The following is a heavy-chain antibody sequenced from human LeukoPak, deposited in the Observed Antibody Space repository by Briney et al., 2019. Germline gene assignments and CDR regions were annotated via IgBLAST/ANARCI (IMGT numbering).Heavy chain of an antibody. J-gene: IGHJ4*02. Sequence: PSETLSLTCTVSGGSINSYYWSWIRQPPGKGLEWIGHIYDSGSTNYNPSLRSRVTISVDTSKSQFSLKLSSVTAADTAMFYCAREGDGYNYFDFWGQGTLVTVSS. D-gene: IGHD5-24*01. CDR3: AREGDGYNYFDF. CDR2: IYDSGST. V-gene: IGHV4-59*01. CDR1: GGSINSYY.